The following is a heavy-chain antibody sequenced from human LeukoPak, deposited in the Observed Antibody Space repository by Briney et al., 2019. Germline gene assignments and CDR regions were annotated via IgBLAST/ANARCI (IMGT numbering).Heavy chain of an antibody. V-gene: IGHV1-46*01. D-gene: IGHD6-19*01. Sequence: ASVKVSCTASGYTFTSYYMHWVRQAPGQGLEWMGIINPSGGSTSYAQKFQGRVTMTRDTSTSTVYMELSSLRSEDTAVYYCARERKGSSGWYLSNDYWGQGTLVTVSS. J-gene: IGHJ4*02. CDR3: ARERKGSSGWYLSNDY. CDR1: GYTFTSYY. CDR2: INPSGGST.